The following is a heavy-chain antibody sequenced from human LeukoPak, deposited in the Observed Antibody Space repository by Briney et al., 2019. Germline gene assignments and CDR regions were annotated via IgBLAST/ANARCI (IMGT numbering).Heavy chain of an antibody. CDR3: ARDGLRPLQNYYDSSGYYLN. Sequence: SVKVSXKASGGTFSSYAISWVRQAPGQGLEWMRRIIPIFGTANYAQKFQGRVTITTDESTSTAYMELSSLRSEDTAVYYCARDGLRPLQNYYDSSGYYLNWGQGTLVTVSS. V-gene: IGHV1-69*05. CDR1: GGTFSSYA. J-gene: IGHJ4*02. D-gene: IGHD3-22*01. CDR2: IIPIFGTA.